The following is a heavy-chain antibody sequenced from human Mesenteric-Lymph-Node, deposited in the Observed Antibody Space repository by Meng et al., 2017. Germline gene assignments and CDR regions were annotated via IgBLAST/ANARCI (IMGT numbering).Heavy chain of an antibody. CDR2: FAANNST. CDR1: GFTFSSSS. J-gene: IGHJ4*02. CDR3: AKGSSRYYYEY. D-gene: IGHD3-22*01. V-gene: IGHV3-23*04. Sequence: LEESGGGLIRLGRSPVLSCAASGFTFSSSSIGRARPAPGKGLEWVSTFAANNSTYYADSVKGRFTISRDNSKNTLYLQMNSLRAEDTAVYYCAKGSSRYYYEYWGQGTLVTVSS.